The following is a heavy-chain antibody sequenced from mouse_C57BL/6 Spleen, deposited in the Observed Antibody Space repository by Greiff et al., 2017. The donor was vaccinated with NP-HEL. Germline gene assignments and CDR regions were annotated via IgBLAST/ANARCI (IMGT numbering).Heavy chain of an antibody. CDR3: ARNYGSSYVHFDY. Sequence: EVKVVESGGDLVKPGGSLKLSCAASGFTFSSYGMSWVRQTPDKRLEWVATISSGGSYTYYPDSVKGRFTISRDNAKNTLYLQMSSLKSEDTAMYYCARNYGSSYVHFDYWGQGTTLTVSS. CDR1: GFTFSSYG. J-gene: IGHJ2*01. CDR2: ISSGGSYT. V-gene: IGHV5-6*01. D-gene: IGHD1-1*01.